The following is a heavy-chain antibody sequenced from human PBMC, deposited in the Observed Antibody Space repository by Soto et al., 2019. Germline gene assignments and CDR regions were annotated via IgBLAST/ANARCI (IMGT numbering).Heavy chain of an antibody. V-gene: IGHV4-39*01. CDR1: GGSISSSSYY. Sequence: QLQLQESGPGLVKPSETLSLTCAVSGGSISSSSYYWGWIRQAPGKGLEWIGSISYSGSTYYNPSLKSRVTISVDTSKNQFSLKLSSVTAADTAVYYCASYYYDSSGYYYVPGVYWGQGTLVTVSS. D-gene: IGHD3-22*01. CDR2: ISYSGST. CDR3: ASYYYDSSGYYYVPGVY. J-gene: IGHJ4*02.